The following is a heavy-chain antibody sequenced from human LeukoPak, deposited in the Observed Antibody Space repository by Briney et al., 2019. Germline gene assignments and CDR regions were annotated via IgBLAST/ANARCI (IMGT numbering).Heavy chain of an antibody. CDR1: GYTFTSYG. CDR2: ISAYNGNT. Sequence: GASVKVSCKASGYTFTSYGISWVRQAPGQGLEWMGWISAYNGNTNYAQKLQGRVTMTTDTSTSTAYMELRSLRSDDTAVYYCAREPPFEYYDSSGYYSNFDYWGQGTLVTVSS. D-gene: IGHD3-22*01. CDR3: AREPPFEYYDSSGYYSNFDY. J-gene: IGHJ4*02. V-gene: IGHV1-18*01.